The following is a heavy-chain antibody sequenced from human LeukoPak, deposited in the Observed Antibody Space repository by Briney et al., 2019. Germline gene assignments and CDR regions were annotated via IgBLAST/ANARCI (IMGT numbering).Heavy chain of an antibody. Sequence: SGGSLRLSCAASGFTFSSYGMSWVRQAPGKGLEWVSAIGGRDGSTYYADSVKGRFTISRDNSKNTLYLQMNSLRAEDTAVYYCARDSGPDYYYGMDVWGQGTTVTVSS. CDR3: ARDSGPDYYYGMDV. CDR1: GFTFSSYG. D-gene: IGHD1-14*01. J-gene: IGHJ6*02. CDR2: IGGRDGST. V-gene: IGHV3-23*01.